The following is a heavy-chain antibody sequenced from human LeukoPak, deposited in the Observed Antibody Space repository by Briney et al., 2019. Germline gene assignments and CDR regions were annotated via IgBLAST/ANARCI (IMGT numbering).Heavy chain of an antibody. CDR2: IKQDGSER. CDR3: ARAGSHWHYVY. D-gene: IGHD3-10*01. CDR1: GFTFSGFS. Sequence: GGSLRLSCAASGFTFSGFSMSWVRQSPTKGLEWVANIKQDGSERYYVDSVKGRFTISRDNAKNSLSLQMNNLRVEDTAVYYCARAGSHWHYVYWGQGTVVTVS. J-gene: IGHJ4*02. V-gene: IGHV3-7*01.